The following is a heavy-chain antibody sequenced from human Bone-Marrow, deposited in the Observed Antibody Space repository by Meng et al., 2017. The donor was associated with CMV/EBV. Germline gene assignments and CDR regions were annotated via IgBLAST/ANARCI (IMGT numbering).Heavy chain of an antibody. D-gene: IGHD3-16*01. CDR2: ISWNSGSI. V-gene: IGHV3-9*01. CDR1: GFTFDDYA. J-gene: IGHJ4*02. Sequence: SLKISCAASGFTFDDYAMHWVRQAPGKGLEWVSGISWNSGSIGYADSVKGRFTISRDNAKNSLYLQMNSLRAEDTAVYYCARAYPSRGFDYWGQGTLVTVSS. CDR3: ARAYPSRGFDY.